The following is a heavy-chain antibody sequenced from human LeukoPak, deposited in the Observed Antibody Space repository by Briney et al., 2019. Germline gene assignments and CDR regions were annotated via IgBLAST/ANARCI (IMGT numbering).Heavy chain of an antibody. CDR2: LFYTGET. D-gene: IGHD1-26*01. CDR1: DGSISRSSYY. CDR3: ARTDSGRYSYFDY. J-gene: IGHJ4*02. Sequence: SETLSLNCIVSDGSISRSSYYWGWIRQPPGKGREWIGNLFYTGETFYNPSLNSRVTISVDTSKSQFSLRLSSVTAADTAVYYCARTDSGRYSYFDYLGQGTLVTVSS. V-gene: IGHV4-39*01.